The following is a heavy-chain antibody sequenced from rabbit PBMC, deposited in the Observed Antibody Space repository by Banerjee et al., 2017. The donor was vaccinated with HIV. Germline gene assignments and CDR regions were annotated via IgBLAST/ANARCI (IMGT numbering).Heavy chain of an antibody. Sequence: QSLEESGGDLVKPGASLTLTCTASGFSLSIYEMCWVRQAPGKGLEWIACVYAGSSGSTYYASWAKGRFTISKTSSTTVTLQMTSLTAADTATYFCARGVGYTAYGSNLWGPGTLVTVS. CDR3: ARGVGYTAYGSNL. CDR2: VYAGSSGST. CDR1: GFSLSIYE. V-gene: IGHV1S40*01. D-gene: IGHD7-1*01. J-gene: IGHJ4*01.